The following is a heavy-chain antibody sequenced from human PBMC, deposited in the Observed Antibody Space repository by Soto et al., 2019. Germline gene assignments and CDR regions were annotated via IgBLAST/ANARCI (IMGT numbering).Heavy chain of an antibody. J-gene: IGHJ5*02. CDR2: IYYSGST. CDR3: ARQGIWFGELLSNWFYP. Sequence: SETLSLTCTVSGGSISSYYWSWIRQPPGKGLEWIGYIYYSGSTNYNPSLKSRVTISVDTSKNQFSLKLSSVTAADTAVYYCARQGIWFGELLSNWFYPWGQGTLVTVSS. CDR1: GGSISSYY. V-gene: IGHV4-59*01. D-gene: IGHD3-10*01.